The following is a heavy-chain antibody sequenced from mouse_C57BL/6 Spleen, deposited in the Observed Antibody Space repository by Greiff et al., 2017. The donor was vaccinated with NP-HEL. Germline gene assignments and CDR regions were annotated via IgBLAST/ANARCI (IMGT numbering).Heavy chain of an antibody. Sequence: VHVKQSGPELVKPGASVKIPCKASGYTFTDYNMDWVKQSHGKSLEWIGDINPNNGGTIYNQKFKGKATLTVDKSSSTAYMELRSLTSEDTAVYYCARKGIYYYGSSYVWFAYWGQGTLVTVSA. CDR2: INPNNGGT. CDR3: ARKGIYYYGSSYVWFAY. V-gene: IGHV1-18*01. D-gene: IGHD1-1*01. CDR1: GYTFTDYN. J-gene: IGHJ3*01.